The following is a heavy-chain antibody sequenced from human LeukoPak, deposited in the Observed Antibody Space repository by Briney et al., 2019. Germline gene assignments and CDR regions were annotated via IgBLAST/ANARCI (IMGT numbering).Heavy chain of an antibody. CDR2: IIPIFGTA. V-gene: IGHV1-69*05. D-gene: IGHD4-11*01. J-gene: IGHJ6*03. CDR3: ARGHSNYVAEGPRVYYYYYYMDV. Sequence: SVKVSCKASGGTFSSYAISWVRQAPGQGLEWMGGIIPIFGTANYAQKFQGRVTITTDESTSTAYMELSSLRSEDTAVYYCARGHSNYVAEGPRVYYYYYYMDVWGKGTTVTVSS. CDR1: GGTFSSYA.